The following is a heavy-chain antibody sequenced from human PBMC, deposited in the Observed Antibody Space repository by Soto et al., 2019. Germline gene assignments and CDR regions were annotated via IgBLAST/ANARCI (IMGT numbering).Heavy chain of an antibody. CDR3: ARHDSRGRPFDS. CDR2: INYGGTT. J-gene: IGHJ4*02. CDR1: GGSLSSYY. V-gene: IGHV4-59*08. Sequence: PSETLSLTCTVSGGSLSSYYWGWIRQPPGKGLEWIGHINYGGTTNYNPSLKSRVTISVDTSKNQFSLKLSSVTAADTAVYYCARHDSRGRPFDSWGLGTLVTVSS.